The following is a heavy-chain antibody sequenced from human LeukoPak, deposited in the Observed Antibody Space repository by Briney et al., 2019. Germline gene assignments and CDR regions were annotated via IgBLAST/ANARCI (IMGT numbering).Heavy chain of an antibody. J-gene: IGHJ6*02. Sequence: GGSLRLSCAASGFTFSSYCMHWVRQAPGKGLVWVSRINSDGSSTSYADSVKGRFTISRDNAKNTLYLQMNSLRAEDTAVYYCARSTRRPYYYYYGMDVWGQGTTVTVSS. CDR3: ARSTRRPYYYYYGMDV. CDR1: GFTFSSYC. D-gene: IGHD2/OR15-2a*01. V-gene: IGHV3-74*01. CDR2: INSDGSST.